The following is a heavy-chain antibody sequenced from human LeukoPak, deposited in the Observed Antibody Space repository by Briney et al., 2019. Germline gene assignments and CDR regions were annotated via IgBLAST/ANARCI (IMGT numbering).Heavy chain of an antibody. CDR3: AKVMWFGGLPNYYGMDV. V-gene: IGHV4-61*02. CDR1: GGSISSGSYY. CDR2: IYTSGST. Sequence: SETLSLTCTVSGGSISSGSYYWSWIRQPAGKGLEWIGRIYTSGSTNYNPSLKSRVTISVDTSKNQFSLKLSSVTAADTAVYYCAKVMWFGGLPNYYGMDVWGQGTTVTVSS. J-gene: IGHJ6*02. D-gene: IGHD3-10*01.